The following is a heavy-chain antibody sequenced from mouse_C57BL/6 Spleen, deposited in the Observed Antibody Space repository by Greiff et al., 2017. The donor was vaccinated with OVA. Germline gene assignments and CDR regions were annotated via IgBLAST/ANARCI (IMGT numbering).Heavy chain of an antibody. D-gene: IGHD2-3*01. CDR2: INPSTGGT. CDR1: GYSFTGYY. V-gene: IGHV1-42*01. CDR3: AVIYDGSVDY. J-gene: IGHJ2*01. Sequence: EVQVVESGPELVKPGASVKISCKASGYSFTGYYMNWVKQSPEKSLEWIGEINPSTGGTTYNQKFKAKATLTVDKSSSTAYMQLKSLTSEDSAVYYCAVIYDGSVDYWGQGTTLTVSS.